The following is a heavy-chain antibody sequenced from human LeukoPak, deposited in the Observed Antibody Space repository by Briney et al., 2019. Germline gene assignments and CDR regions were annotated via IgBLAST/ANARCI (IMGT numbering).Heavy chain of an antibody. CDR1: GYTFTSYA. Sequence: SCTASGYTFTSYAMHWVRQAPGKGLEWVAVISYDGSNKYYADSVKGRFTISRDNSKNTLYLQMNSLRAEDTAVYYCARDQGIVGATYYFDYWGQGTLVTVSS. D-gene: IGHD1-26*01. CDR3: ARDQGIVGATYYFDY. V-gene: IGHV3-30-3*01. J-gene: IGHJ4*02. CDR2: ISYDGSNK.